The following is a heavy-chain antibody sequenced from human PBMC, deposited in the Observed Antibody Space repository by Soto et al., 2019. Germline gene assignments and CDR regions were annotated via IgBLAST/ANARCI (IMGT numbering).Heavy chain of an antibody. CDR1: GGSISSYY. CDR2: IYYSGST. Sequence: SETLSLTCTVSGGSISSYYWSWIRQPPGKGLEWIGYIYYSGSTNYNPSLKSRITISVDTSKNQFSLKLSSVTAADTAVYYCATRSPSGYFDYWGQGTLVTVSS. D-gene: IGHD3-10*01. V-gene: IGHV4-59*01. J-gene: IGHJ4*02. CDR3: ATRSPSGYFDY.